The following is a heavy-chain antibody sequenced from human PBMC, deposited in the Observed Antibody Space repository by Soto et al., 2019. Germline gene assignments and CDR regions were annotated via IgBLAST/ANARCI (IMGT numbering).Heavy chain of an antibody. CDR1: GGTFGSYA. D-gene: IGHD2-2*01. Sequence: QVQLVQSGAEVKKPGSSVKVSCKASGGTFGSYAISWVRQARGQGLEWMGGIIPIPGTANYAQKFQGRVTIAADEATRTAYMELSRLRSEDTAVYYCARSQGSSTSLDIYYYYSYGMDVWGQGTTVTVSS. CDR3: ARSQGSSTSLDIYYYYSYGMDV. CDR2: IIPIPGTA. J-gene: IGHJ6*02. V-gene: IGHV1-69*01.